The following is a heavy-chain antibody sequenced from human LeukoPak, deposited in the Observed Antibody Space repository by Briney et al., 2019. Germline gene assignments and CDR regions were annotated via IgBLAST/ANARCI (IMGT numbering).Heavy chain of an antibody. CDR2: INHSGST. V-gene: IGHV4-34*01. J-gene: IGHJ4*02. Sequence: SETLSLTCTVSGGSISSYYWSWIRQPPGKGLEWIGEINHSGSTNYNPSLKSRVTISVDTSKNQFSLKLSSVTAADTAVYYCARGGYWGLRGFEDYWGQGTLVTVSS. CDR1: GGSISSYY. D-gene: IGHD3-10*01. CDR3: ARGGYWGLRGFEDY.